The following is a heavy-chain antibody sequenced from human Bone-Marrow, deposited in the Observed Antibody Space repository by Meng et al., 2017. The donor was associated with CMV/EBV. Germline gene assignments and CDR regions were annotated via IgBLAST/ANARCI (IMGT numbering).Heavy chain of an antibody. J-gene: IGHJ4*02. CDR1: GFTFGDYA. CDR3: TRDLGSYDFWCAEGYFDY. V-gene: IGHV3-49*04. CDR2: IRSKTYGGTR. Sequence: GESLKISCTASGFTFGDYAMSWVRQPPGKGLVWVGFIRSKTYGGTREYAASVKGRFTISSDDSKSIAYLQMSSLKTEDTAVYYCTRDLGSYDFWCAEGYFDYWGQGTLVTVSS. D-gene: IGHD3-3*01.